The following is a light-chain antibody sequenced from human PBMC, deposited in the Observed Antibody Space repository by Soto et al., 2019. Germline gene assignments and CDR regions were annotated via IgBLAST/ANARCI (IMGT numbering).Light chain of an antibody. V-gene: IGKV3-11*01. CDR2: DAS. CDR3: HQRSNWPRT. J-gene: IGKJ1*01. CDR1: QSVSSY. Sequence: VLTQSPATLSLSPGERATLSCRASQSVSSYLAWYQQKPGQAPRLLIYDASNRATGIPARFGGSGSGTDFPLPISSLESEDFAVYYCHQRSNWPRTFGQGPKVHIK.